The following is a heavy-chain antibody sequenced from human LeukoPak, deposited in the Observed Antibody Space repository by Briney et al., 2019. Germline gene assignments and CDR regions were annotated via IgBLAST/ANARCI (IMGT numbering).Heavy chain of an antibody. D-gene: IGHD3-16*01. CDR2: IYSGRST. J-gene: IGHJ4*02. V-gene: IGHV3-66*01. Sequence: GGSLRLSCAASGFTVSSNDMSWVRQAPGKGLEWVSLIYSGRSTYYADSVKGRFIISRDNSKNTLYLQMNSLRAEGTAVYYCANEGGGYWGQGTLVTVSS. CDR1: GFTVSSND. CDR3: ANEGGGY.